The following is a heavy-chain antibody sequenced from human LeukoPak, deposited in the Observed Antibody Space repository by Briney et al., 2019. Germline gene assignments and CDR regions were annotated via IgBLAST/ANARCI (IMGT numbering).Heavy chain of an antibody. J-gene: IGHJ6*03. D-gene: IGHD2-2*01. Sequence: PSETLSLTCTVSGGSISSYYWSWIRQPPGKGLEWIGFIYDSGSTNYNPSLKSRVTISVDTSKNQFSLKLSSVTAADTAVYYCARGQYQLLWGYYYYYMDVWGKGTTVTISS. CDR2: IYDSGST. CDR3: ARGQYQLLWGYYYYYMDV. V-gene: IGHV4-59*01. CDR1: GGSISSYY.